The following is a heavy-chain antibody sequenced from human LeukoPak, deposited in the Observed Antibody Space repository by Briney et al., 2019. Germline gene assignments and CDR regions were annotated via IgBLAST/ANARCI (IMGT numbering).Heavy chain of an antibody. Sequence: SETLSLTCTVSGGSISSHYWSWIRQPPGKRLEWIGYIYYSGSTNYNPSLKSRVTISVDTSKNQFSLKLSSVTAADTAVYYCARVGQDFWSGYSYYFAYWGQGPLVTVSS. CDR1: GGSISSHY. J-gene: IGHJ4*02. CDR2: IYYSGST. CDR3: ARVGQDFWSGYSYYFAY. V-gene: IGHV4-59*11. D-gene: IGHD3-3*01.